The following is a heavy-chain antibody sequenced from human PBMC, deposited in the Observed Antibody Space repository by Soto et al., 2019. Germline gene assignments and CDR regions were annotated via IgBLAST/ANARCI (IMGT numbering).Heavy chain of an antibody. V-gene: IGHV4-34*10. Sequence: PSETLSLTCAVYGGSFSGYYWSWIRQPPGKGLEWIGEINHSGSTNYNPSLKSRVTMTRDTSISTAYMELSRLRSDDTAVYYCARDPFRIAAAADYYYYYYGMDVWGQGTTVTVSS. CDR2: INHSGST. D-gene: IGHD6-13*01. CDR3: ARDPFRIAAAADYYYYYYGMDV. J-gene: IGHJ6*02. CDR1: GGSFSGYY.